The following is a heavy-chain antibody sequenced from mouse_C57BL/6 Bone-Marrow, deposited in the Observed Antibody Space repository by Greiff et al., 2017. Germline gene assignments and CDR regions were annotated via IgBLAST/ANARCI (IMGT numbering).Heavy chain of an antibody. CDR1: GYTFTDHT. D-gene: IGHD1-1*01. CDR3: AGKFYYYGSSPWLAY. V-gene: IGHV1-78*01. Sequence: VQLQQSDAELVKPGASVKISCKVSGYTFTDHTIHWMKQRPEQGLEWIGYIYPRDGSTKYNEKFKGKATLTADKSSSTAFMQLNSLTSEDSAVYFWAGKFYYYGSSPWLAYWGQGTLVTVSA. J-gene: IGHJ3*01. CDR2: IYPRDGST.